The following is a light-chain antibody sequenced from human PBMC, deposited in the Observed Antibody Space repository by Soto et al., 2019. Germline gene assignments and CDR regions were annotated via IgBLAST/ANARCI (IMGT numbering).Light chain of an antibody. CDR2: DAS. CDR1: QSVSGW. Sequence: DIQMTQSPSTLSASVGDTVTGXXRASQSVSGWLAWYQQKPGEAPKVXIYDASALPRGVPSRFSGSGSGTKFTLTIASLQPDDFATYYCQQYETFSGTFGPGTKVDIK. J-gene: IGKJ1*01. CDR3: QQYETFSGT. V-gene: IGKV1-5*01.